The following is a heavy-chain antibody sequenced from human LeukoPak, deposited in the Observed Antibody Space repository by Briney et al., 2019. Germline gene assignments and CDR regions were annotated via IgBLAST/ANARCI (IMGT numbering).Heavy chain of an antibody. V-gene: IGHV4-59*08. Sequence: SETLSLTCTVSGGSISSYYWSWIRQPPGKGLEWIGYIYYSGSTNYTPSLKSRVTISVDTSKNQFSLKLSSVTAADTAVYYCARHSSSWYLYYFDYWGQGTLVTVSS. CDR2: IYYSGST. J-gene: IGHJ4*02. CDR1: GGSISSYY. CDR3: ARHSSSWYLYYFDY. D-gene: IGHD6-13*01.